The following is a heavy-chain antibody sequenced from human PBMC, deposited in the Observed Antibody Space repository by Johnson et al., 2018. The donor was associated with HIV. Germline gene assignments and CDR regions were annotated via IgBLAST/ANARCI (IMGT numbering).Heavy chain of an antibody. V-gene: IGHV3-30-3*02. Sequence: QMQLVESGGGVVQPGRSLRLSCAASGFTFSSYAMHWVRQAPGKGLEWVAVISYDGSNKYYADPVKGRFTISRDNSKNTLYLQMNSLRAEDTAVYYCAKDFVTHGAFDIWGQGTMVTVSS. J-gene: IGHJ3*02. CDR1: GFTFSSYA. D-gene: IGHD2-21*01. CDR2: ISYDGSNK. CDR3: AKDFVTHGAFDI.